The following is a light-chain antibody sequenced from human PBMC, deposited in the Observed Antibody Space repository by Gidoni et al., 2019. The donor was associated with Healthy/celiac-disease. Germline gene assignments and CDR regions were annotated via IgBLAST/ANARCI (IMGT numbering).Light chain of an antibody. J-gene: IGLJ2*01. CDR3: AAWDDSLNGVV. V-gene: IGLV1-44*01. CDR2: SNN. CDR1: SSTTGSNT. Sequence: QSVLTQPPSASGSPGQGVTISCSGSSSTTGSNTVNWYQQLPGTAPKLLIYSNNQRPSGVPDRFSGSKSGTSASLAISGLQSEDEADYYCAAWDDSLNGVVFGGGTKLTVL.